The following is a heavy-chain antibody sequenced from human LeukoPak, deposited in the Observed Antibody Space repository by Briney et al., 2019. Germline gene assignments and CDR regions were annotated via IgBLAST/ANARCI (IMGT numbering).Heavy chain of an antibody. J-gene: IGHJ4*02. CDR1: GYTFTGYY. Sequence: ASVKVSCKASGYTFTGYYMHWVRQAPGQGLEWMGWINPNSGGTNYAQKFQGRVTMTRDTSISTAYMELSRLRSDDTAVYYCARAKGYCSSTSCYTPTLYYFDYWGQGTLVTVSS. CDR3: ARAKGYCSSTSCYTPTLYYFDY. D-gene: IGHD2-2*02. V-gene: IGHV1-2*02. CDR2: INPNSGGT.